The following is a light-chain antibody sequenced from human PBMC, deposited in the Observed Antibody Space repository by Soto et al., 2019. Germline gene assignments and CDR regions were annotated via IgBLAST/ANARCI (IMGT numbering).Light chain of an antibody. V-gene: IGKV3-20*01. Sequence: VMTQSPDSLALSLGERATINCKSSQSVSSTSLAWYQQKPGQTPRLLIYGASSRATGTPDRISGGGSGTHFTLTISRLEPEDFAVYYCQHYVTSSITFGQGTRLEIK. J-gene: IGKJ5*01. CDR2: GAS. CDR3: QHYVTSSIT. CDR1: QSVSSTS.